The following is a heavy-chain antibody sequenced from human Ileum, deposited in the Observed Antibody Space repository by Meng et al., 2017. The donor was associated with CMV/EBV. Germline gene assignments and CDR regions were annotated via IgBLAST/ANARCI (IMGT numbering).Heavy chain of an antibody. CDR2: IIPMFGRG. Sequence: TCSSYAISWVRQAPGQGLEWMGGIIPMFGRGNYAQKFQGRVTITTDESTSTAYMELSSLRSEDTAMYYCARVLGYSGYDSWGFFDYWGQGTLVTVSS. D-gene: IGHD5-12*01. J-gene: IGHJ4*02. CDR1: TCSSYA. CDR3: ARVLGYSGYDSWGFFDY. V-gene: IGHV1-69*05.